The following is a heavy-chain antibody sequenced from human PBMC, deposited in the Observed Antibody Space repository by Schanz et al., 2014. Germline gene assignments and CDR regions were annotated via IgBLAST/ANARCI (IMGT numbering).Heavy chain of an antibody. CDR1: GGTFTSYA. V-gene: IGHV1-69*04. D-gene: IGHD3-16*01. J-gene: IGHJ6*02. Sequence: KPGSSVSFSCKASGGTFTSYAFSWVRQAPGQGLEWMGRIIPIVDITNYAQKFLGRVTITADKSTSTAYMELKSLRSADTAVYYCATIGVNDYWRFGLDLWGQGTTVTVSS. CDR2: IIPIVDIT. CDR3: ATIGVNDYWRFGLDL.